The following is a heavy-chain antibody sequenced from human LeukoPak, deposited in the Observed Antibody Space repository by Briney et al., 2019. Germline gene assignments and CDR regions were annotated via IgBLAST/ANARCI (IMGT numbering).Heavy chain of an antibody. CDR3: ARDINSVAFDM. V-gene: IGHV3-21*01. CDR1: AFTFSSHT. J-gene: IGHJ3*02. Sequence: GGSLRLSCAGSAFTFSSHTINWVRQAPGRGLEWVSCICFSTTYIHYADSVKGRFTVTRDNAKGSVSLQKNSLRAEDTAVYYCARDINSVAFDMWGQGTVVTVSS. D-gene: IGHD1-1*01. CDR2: ICFSTTYI.